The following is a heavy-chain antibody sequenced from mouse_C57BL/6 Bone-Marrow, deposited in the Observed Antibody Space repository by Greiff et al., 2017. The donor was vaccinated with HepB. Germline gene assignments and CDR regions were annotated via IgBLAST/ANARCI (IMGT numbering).Heavy chain of an antibody. J-gene: IGHJ2*01. V-gene: IGHV5-6*01. CDR1: GFTFSSYG. CDR3: ARQEDITTVVADY. Sequence: EVKLMESGGDLVKPGGSLKLSCAASGFTFSSYGMSWVRQTPDKRLEWVATISSGGSYTYYPDSVKGRFTISRDNAKNTLYLQMSSLKSEDTAMYYCARQEDITTVVADYWGPGTTLTVSS. CDR2: ISSGGSYT. D-gene: IGHD1-1*01.